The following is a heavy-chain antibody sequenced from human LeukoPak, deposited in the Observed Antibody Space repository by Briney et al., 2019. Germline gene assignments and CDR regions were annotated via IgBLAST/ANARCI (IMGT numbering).Heavy chain of an antibody. V-gene: IGHV3-33*01. CDR1: GFTFSSFG. J-gene: IGHJ4*02. Sequence: GGSLRLSCAASGFTFSSFGVHWVRQSPGKGLEWVAVIWYDGSTKVYADSVKGRFTISRDNSRNTLSLQVNSLRAEDTAVYYCARDRYSSMWSVFEYWGQGALVTVSS. D-gene: IGHD6-13*01. CDR2: IWYDGSTK. CDR3: ARDRYSSMWSVFEY.